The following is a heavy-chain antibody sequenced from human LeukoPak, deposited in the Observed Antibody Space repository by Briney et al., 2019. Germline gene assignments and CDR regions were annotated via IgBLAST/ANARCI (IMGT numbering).Heavy chain of an antibody. Sequence: LSLTCAVYGGSFSGYYWSWIRQPPGKGLEWVAVISYDGSNKYYADSVKGRFTISRDNSKNTLYLQMNSLRAEDTAVYYCAREVQWLGYAFDIWGQGTMVTVSS. CDR3: AREVQWLGYAFDI. J-gene: IGHJ3*02. D-gene: IGHD3-22*01. V-gene: IGHV3-30*03. CDR2: ISYDGSNK. CDR1: GGSFSGYY.